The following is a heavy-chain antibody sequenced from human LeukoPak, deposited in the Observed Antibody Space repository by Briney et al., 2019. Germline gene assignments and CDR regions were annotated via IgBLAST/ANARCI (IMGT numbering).Heavy chain of an antibody. CDR1: GFTVSSNY. V-gene: IGHV3-53*01. D-gene: IGHD3-22*01. J-gene: IGHJ3*02. CDR3: ARDSGRSGNYYDSFHAFDI. Sequence: GGSLRLSCAASGFTVSSNYMSWVRQAPGKGLEWVSVIYSGGSTYYADSVKGRFTISRDNSKNTLYLQMNSLRAEDTAVYYCARDSGRSGNYYDSFHAFDIWGQGTMVTVSS. CDR2: IYSGGST.